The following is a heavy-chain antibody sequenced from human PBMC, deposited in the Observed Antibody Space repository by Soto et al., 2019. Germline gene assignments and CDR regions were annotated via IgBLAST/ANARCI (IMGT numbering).Heavy chain of an antibody. CDR3: ARGSRVKIPAASGRDYYYHGLDV. D-gene: IGHD6-25*01. V-gene: IGHV4-34*01. CDR1: GESFSGYY. CDR2: INHRGST. J-gene: IGHJ6*02. Sequence: QVQLQQWGAGLLKPSETLSLTCAVYGESFSGYYWSWIRQPPGKGLEWIGEINHRGSTNYNPSLKRRVTISVHTSKNQFSLKLNSVTAADTAVYYCARGSRVKIPAASGRDYYYHGLDVWGQGTAVTVSS.